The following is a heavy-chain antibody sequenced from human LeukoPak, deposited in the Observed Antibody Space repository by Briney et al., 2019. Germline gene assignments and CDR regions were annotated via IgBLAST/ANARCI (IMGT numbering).Heavy chain of an antibody. CDR1: GFTFSSYG. CDR3: AKVSSLTTVTTLGFDY. Sequence: GRPLRLSCAASGFTFSSYGMHWVRQAPGKGLEWVAVIWYDGSNKYYADSVKGRFTISRDNSKNTLYLQMNSLRAEDTAVYYCAKVSSLTTVTTLGFDYWGQGTLVTVSS. CDR2: IWYDGSNK. D-gene: IGHD4-17*01. J-gene: IGHJ4*02. V-gene: IGHV3-33*06.